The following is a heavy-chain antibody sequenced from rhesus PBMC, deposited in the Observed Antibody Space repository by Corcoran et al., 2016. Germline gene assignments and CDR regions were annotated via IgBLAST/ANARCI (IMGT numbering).Heavy chain of an antibody. D-gene: IGHD5-42*01. CDR3: ARRGYSYYHGLDS. J-gene: IGHJ6*01. V-gene: IGHV4-160*01. Sequence: QVQLQQWGEGLVKPSETLPLTCAVYGGSVSGFWWGWPRQPPGKGLEWIGRIHSGGNTNYNPSLKSRVTISIDTSKNQFSLRLSSVTAADTAVYYCARRGYSYYHGLDSWGQGVVVTVSS. CDR2: IHSGGNT. CDR1: GGSVSGFW.